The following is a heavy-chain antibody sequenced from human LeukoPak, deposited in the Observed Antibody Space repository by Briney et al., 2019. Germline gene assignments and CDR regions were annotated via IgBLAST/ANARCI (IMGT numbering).Heavy chain of an antibody. CDR2: ISAYNGNT. D-gene: IGHD3-9*01. Sequence: ASVKVSCKASGYTFTSYGISWVRQAPGQGLEWMGWISAYNGNTNYAQKLQGRVTMTTDTSTSTAYMELRSLRSDDTAVYYCARDKEGGYYDILTGYYNPPEFDYWGQGTLVTVSS. V-gene: IGHV1-18*01. J-gene: IGHJ4*02. CDR1: GYTFTSYG. CDR3: ARDKEGGYYDILTGYYNPPEFDY.